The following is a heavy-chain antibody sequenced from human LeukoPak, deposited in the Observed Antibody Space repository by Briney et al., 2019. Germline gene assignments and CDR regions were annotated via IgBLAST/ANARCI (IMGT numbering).Heavy chain of an antibody. CDR3: ARETTRNYYYYYMDV. Sequence: SVKVSCKASGGTFSSYAISWVRQAPGQGLEWMGGIIPIFGTANYAQKFQGRVTITTDESTSTAYMELSSLRSEDTAVYYCARETTRNYYYYYMDVWGKGTTVTVSS. J-gene: IGHJ6*03. CDR2: IIPIFGTA. V-gene: IGHV1-69*05. CDR1: GGTFSSYA. D-gene: IGHD1-1*01.